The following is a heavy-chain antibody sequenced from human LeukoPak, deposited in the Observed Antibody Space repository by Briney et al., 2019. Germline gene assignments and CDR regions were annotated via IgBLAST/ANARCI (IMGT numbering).Heavy chain of an antibody. D-gene: IGHD4-17*01. CDR1: GFTFSSYS. J-gene: IGHJ4*02. Sequence: PGGSLRRSCSASGFTFSSYSMNWVRQAPGKGLEWVSSISSSSSYIYYADSVKGRFTISRDNAKNSLYLQMNSLRAEDTAVYYCAREHDYGDKLDYWGQGTLVTVSS. CDR3: AREHDYGDKLDY. V-gene: IGHV3-21*01. CDR2: ISSSSSYI.